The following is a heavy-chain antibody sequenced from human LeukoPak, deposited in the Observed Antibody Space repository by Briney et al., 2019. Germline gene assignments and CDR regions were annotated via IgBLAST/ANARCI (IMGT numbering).Heavy chain of an antibody. D-gene: IGHD5-24*01. CDR2: IYHSGST. CDR3: AITVEMATMH. J-gene: IGHJ4*02. CDR1: GGSISRSNW. V-gene: IGHV4-4*02. Sequence: SGTPSLTCAVSGGSISRSNWWSWVRQPPGKGLEWIGEIYHSGSTNYNPSLKSRVTISVDTSKNQFSLKLSSVTAADTAVYYCAITVEMATMHWGQGTLVTVSS.